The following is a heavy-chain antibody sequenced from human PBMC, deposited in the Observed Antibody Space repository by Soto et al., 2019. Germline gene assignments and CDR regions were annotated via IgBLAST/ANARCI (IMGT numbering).Heavy chain of an antibody. D-gene: IGHD1-1*01. CDR1: GGSISSYY. Sequence: QVQLQESGPGLVKPSETLSLTCTVSGGSISSYYWSWIRHPPGKGLEWIGYIYYSGSTNYNPSLKSRVTISVDTSKNQFSLKLSSVTAADTAVYYCARRYGTTFDYWGLGTLVTVSS. CDR3: ARRYGTTFDY. CDR2: IYYSGST. V-gene: IGHV4-59*08. J-gene: IGHJ4*02.